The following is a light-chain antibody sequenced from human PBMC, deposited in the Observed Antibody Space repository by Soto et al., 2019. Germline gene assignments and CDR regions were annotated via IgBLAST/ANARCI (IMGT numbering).Light chain of an antibody. V-gene: IGKV3-15*01. J-gene: IGKJ1*01. CDR1: QSVGRD. CDR3: QQYNSYWT. CDR2: DSS. Sequence: EIVMTQSPATLSLSPGERATLSCRASQSVGRDLAWYQQKLGQAPRLLIYDSSTRATAIPARFSGSGSGTEFTLTISSLQPDDFATYYCQQYNSYWTFGQGTKVDI.